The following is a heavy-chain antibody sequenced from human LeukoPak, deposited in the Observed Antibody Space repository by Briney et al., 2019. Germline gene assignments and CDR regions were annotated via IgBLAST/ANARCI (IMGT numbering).Heavy chain of an antibody. Sequence: SETLSLTCTVSGGSISSHSLSWIRQPPGKGLEWIGSISYSGSTNYNPSLKSRVSISVDTSKNQFSLKLGSVTAADTAVYYCAKKIMTLWFGELFGYYFDYWGQGTLVTVSS. CDR1: GGSISSHS. J-gene: IGHJ4*02. CDR3: AKKIMTLWFGELFGYYFDY. D-gene: IGHD3-10*01. V-gene: IGHV4-59*11. CDR2: ISYSGST.